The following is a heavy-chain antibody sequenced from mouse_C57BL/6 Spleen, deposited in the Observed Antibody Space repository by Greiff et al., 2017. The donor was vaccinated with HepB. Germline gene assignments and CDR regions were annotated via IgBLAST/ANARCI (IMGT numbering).Heavy chain of an antibody. J-gene: IGHJ4*01. V-gene: IGHV5-6*02. CDR1: GFTFSSYG. CDR3: ARHCGRGYDGNYYAMDY. D-gene: IGHD2-2*01. CDR2: ISSGGSYT. Sequence: DVKLVESGGDLVKPGGSLKLSCAASGFTFSSYGMSWVRQTPDKRLEWVATISSGGSYTYYPDSVKGRFTISRDNAKNTLYLQMSSLKSEDTAMYYCARHCGRGYDGNYYAMDYWGQGTSVTVSS.